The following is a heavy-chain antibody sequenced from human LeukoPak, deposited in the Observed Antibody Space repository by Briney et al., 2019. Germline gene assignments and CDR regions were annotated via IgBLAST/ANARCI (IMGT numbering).Heavy chain of an antibody. Sequence: GGSLRLSCAASGFTFNSYTMNWVRQAPGKGLKWVSSISSSSSTIYYADSVKGRFTISRDNAKNSLYLQMNSLRAEDTAVYYCAELGITMIGGVWGKGTTVTISS. V-gene: IGHV3-48*04. CDR1: GFTFNSYT. D-gene: IGHD3-10*02. J-gene: IGHJ6*04. CDR3: AELGITMIGGV. CDR2: ISSSSSTI.